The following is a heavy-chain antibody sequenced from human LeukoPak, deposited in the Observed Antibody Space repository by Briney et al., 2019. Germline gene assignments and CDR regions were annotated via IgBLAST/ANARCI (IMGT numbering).Heavy chain of an antibody. CDR1: GDSVSSNSVT. D-gene: IGHD2-2*01. V-gene: IGHV6-1*01. CDR3: ARRLTQYDCFDP. J-gene: IGHJ5*02. CDR2: TYYRSTWYN. Sequence: KQSQTPSLTCAISGDSVSSNSVTWNWIRQSPSRGLEWLGRTYYRSTWYNDYAVSVRGRITVNPDTSKNQFSLHLNSVTPEDTAVYYCARRLTQYDCFDPWGQGILVTVSS.